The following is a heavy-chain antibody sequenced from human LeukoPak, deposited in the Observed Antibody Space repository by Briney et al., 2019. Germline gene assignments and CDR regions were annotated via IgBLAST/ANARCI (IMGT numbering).Heavy chain of an antibody. V-gene: IGHV3-48*03. J-gene: IGHJ6*04. CDR3: AELGITMIGGV. D-gene: IGHD3-10*02. CDR1: GFTFSSYE. Sequence: GGSLRLSCATSGFTFSSYEMNWVRQAPGKGLERVSYISSSGSTIYYADSVKGRFTISRDNAKNSLYLQMNSLRAEDTAVYYCAELGITMIGGVWGKGTTVTISS. CDR2: ISSSGSTI.